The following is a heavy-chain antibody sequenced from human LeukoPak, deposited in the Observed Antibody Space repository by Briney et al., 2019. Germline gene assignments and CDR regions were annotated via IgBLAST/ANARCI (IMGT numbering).Heavy chain of an antibody. V-gene: IGHV1-2*02. CDR3: ARLHSSGWYYYFDY. CDR2: INPNSGGT. D-gene: IGHD6-19*01. Sequence: ASVKVSCKASGYTFTGYYMHWVRQAPGQGLEWMGWINPNSGGTNYAQKFQGRVTMTRDTSISTAYMELSRLRSDDTAVYYCARLHSSGWYYYFDYWGQGTLVTVSS. J-gene: IGHJ4*02. CDR1: GYTFTGYY.